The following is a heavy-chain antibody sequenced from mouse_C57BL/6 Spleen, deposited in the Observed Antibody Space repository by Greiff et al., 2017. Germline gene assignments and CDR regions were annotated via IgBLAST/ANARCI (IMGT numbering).Heavy chain of an antibody. D-gene: IGHD1-1*01. CDR2: IYPSDSET. Sequence: QVQLQQPGAELVRPGSSVKLSCKASGYTFTSYWMDWVKQRPGQGLEWIGNIYPSDSETHYNQKFKDKATLTVDKSSSTAYMQLSSLTSEDSAVYYCARWYYGSSSYAMDYWGQGTSVTVSS. J-gene: IGHJ4*01. V-gene: IGHV1-61*01. CDR1: GYTFTSYW. CDR3: ARWYYGSSSYAMDY.